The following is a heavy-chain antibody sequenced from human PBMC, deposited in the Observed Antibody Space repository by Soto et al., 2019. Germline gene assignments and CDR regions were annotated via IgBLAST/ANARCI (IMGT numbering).Heavy chain of an antibody. CDR1: GGTISSYY. J-gene: IGHJ5*02. CDR3: AREGSGGYCSGGSCYNYWFDP. V-gene: IGHV4-59*01. CDR2: IYYSGST. Sequence: SETMSLTCPVSGGTISSYYWSWIRQNPGKGLEWIGYIYYSGSTNYNPSLKSRVTISVDTSKNQFSLKLSSVTAADTAVYYCAREGSGGYCSGGSCYNYWFDPWGQGTLVTVSS. D-gene: IGHD2-15*01.